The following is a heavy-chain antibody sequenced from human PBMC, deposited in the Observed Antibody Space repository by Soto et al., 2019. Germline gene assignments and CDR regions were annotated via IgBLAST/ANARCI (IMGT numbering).Heavy chain of an antibody. V-gene: IGHV1-69*13. CDR3: ARDREDGSGTKYNWFDS. J-gene: IGHJ5*01. CDR2: SIPIFDTP. Sequence: ASVKVSCKASGGTFGNLGISWLRQAPGQGLEWMGGSIPIFDTPHYAEKFRDRLTITADATSTAYMELTSLSSEDTATYYCARDREDGSGTKYNWFDSWGQGTLVTVSS. D-gene: IGHD3-10*01. CDR1: GGTFGNLG.